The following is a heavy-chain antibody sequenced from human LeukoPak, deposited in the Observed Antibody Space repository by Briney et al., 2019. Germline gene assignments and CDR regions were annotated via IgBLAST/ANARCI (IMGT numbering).Heavy chain of an antibody. Sequence: PGGSLRLSCAASGFTVSSNYMSWVRQAPGKWLEWVSMIYAGGSTYYADSVKGRFTISRDNSKNTLYLQVNSLRTEDTAVYYCAKEVSNDILTGYLFYYYYGMDVWGQGTTVTVSS. CDR1: GFTVSSNY. CDR2: IYAGGST. V-gene: IGHV3-66*01. CDR3: AKEVSNDILTGYLFYYYYGMDV. D-gene: IGHD3-9*01. J-gene: IGHJ6*02.